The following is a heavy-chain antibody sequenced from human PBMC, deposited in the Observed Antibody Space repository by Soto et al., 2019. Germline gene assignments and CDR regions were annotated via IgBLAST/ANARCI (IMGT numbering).Heavy chain of an antibody. V-gene: IGHV1-46*01. CDR2: INPGSGAA. J-gene: IGHJ3*02. D-gene: IGHD3-3*01. CDR3: ARGGEVGVAGSAAFDM. Sequence: QVQLVQSGAEVKKPGASVKISCTASGYTVTTHYMHWVRQAPGRGLEWMGAINPGSGAAKYTQTFQARVTMTRDTSTNKDYMEMSALRSDDTAVFYCARGGEVGVAGSAAFDMWGQGTMVTVSS. CDR1: GYTVTTHY.